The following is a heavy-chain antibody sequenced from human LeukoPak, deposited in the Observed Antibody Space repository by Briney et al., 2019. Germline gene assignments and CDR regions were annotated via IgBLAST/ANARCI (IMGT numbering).Heavy chain of an antibody. Sequence: PGGSLRLSCAASGFTFINYWMSWVRQAPGKGLEWVANIKGDGSDMLFLDSLRGRFTISRDNAKNSLYLQMNNLRAEDTAVYYCARIGGGVDIGWFFDYWGQGTLVTVSS. CDR2: IKGDGSDM. CDR3: ARIGGGVDIGWFFDY. D-gene: IGHD6-19*01. CDR1: GFTFINYW. V-gene: IGHV3-7*01. J-gene: IGHJ4*02.